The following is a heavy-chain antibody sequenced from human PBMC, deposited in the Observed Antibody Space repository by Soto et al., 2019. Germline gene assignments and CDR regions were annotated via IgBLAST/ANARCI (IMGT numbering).Heavy chain of an antibody. Sequence: SETLSLTCTVSGGSISSGGYYWSWIRQHPGKGLEWIGYIYYSGSTYYNPSLKSRVTISVDTSKNQFSLKLSSVTAADTAVYYCARILDDYGDYRLTYCMDVWGQGTTVTVSS. V-gene: IGHV4-31*03. CDR2: IYYSGST. CDR3: ARILDDYGDYRLTYCMDV. CDR1: GGSISSGGYY. J-gene: IGHJ6*02. D-gene: IGHD4-17*01.